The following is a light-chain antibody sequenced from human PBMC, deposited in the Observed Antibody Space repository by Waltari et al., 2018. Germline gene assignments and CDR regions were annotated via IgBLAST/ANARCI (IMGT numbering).Light chain of an antibody. Sequence: DTVLTQSPDTLSVSPGERVTPSCRASQSVGSDLAWYQQKPGQAPRLLIYGASTRATGIPARFSGSGSGTEFTLTISSLQSEDLGVYYCQQYNQWPPITFGPGTKVEVK. CDR1: QSVGSD. CDR3: QQYNQWPPIT. J-gene: IGKJ3*01. CDR2: GAS. V-gene: IGKV3-15*01.